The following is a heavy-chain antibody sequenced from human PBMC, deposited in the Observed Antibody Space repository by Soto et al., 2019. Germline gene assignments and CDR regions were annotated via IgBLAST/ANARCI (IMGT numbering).Heavy chain of an antibody. D-gene: IGHD3-22*01. CDR3: ARDFYYDSSGYYGGYYYYGMDG. CDR1: GFTFSSYS. J-gene: IGHJ6*02. Sequence: GGSLRLSCAASGFTFSSYSMNWVRQAPGKGLEWVSYISSSSSTIYYADSVKGRFTISRDNAKNSLYLQMNSLRDEDTAVYYCARDFYYDSSGYYGGYYYYGMDGCGQGTTVTVAS. CDR2: ISSSSSTI. V-gene: IGHV3-48*02.